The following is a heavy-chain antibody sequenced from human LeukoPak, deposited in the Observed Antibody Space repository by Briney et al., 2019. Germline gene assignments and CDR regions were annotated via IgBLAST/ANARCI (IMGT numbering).Heavy chain of an antibody. CDR3: ARDLYDSSGYYWDWFDP. Sequence: GASVKVSCKASGGTFSSFAISWVRQAPGQGLEWMGRIIPKLGIANYAQNFQGRITITADKSTSTAYMELSSLRSEDTAVYYCARDLYDSSGYYWDWFDPWGQGTLVTVSS. CDR1: GGTFSSFA. CDR2: IIPKLGIA. V-gene: IGHV1-69*04. D-gene: IGHD3-22*01. J-gene: IGHJ5*02.